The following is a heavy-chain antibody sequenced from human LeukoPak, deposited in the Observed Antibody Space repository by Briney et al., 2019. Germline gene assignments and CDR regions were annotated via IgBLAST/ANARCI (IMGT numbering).Heavy chain of an antibody. D-gene: IGHD3-22*01. V-gene: IGHV4-59*01. Sequence: SETLSLTCNVSGASINSYRWNWIRQPPGKGLEWIGYISYDGKTNYNPSLKSRLTLSVDTSKNQFSLNLNSVTAADTARYYCTKGYYELCDWWRQETLVTVTS. J-gene: IGHJ4*02. CDR3: TKGYYELCDW. CDR2: ISYDGKT. CDR1: GASINSYR.